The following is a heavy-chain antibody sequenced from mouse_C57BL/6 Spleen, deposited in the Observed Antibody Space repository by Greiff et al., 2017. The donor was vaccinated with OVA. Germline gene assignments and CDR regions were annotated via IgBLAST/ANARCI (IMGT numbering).Heavy chain of an antibody. D-gene: IGHD4-1*01. CDR3: TRALNGTPSWFGD. Sequence: QVQLKQSGAELVRPGASVTLSCKASGYTFTDYEMHWVKQTPVHGLEWIGAIDPETGGTAYNQKFKGKAILTADKSSSTAYMELRSLTSEDSAVYYCTRALNGTPSWFGDQGQGTLVTVSA. CDR2: IDPETGGT. V-gene: IGHV1-15*01. J-gene: IGHJ3*01. CDR1: GYTFTDYE.